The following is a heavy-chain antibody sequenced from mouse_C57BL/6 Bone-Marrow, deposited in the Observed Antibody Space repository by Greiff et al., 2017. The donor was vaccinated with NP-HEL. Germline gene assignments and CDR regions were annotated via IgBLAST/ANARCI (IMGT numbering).Heavy chain of an antibody. CDR1: GYTFTSYW. V-gene: IGHV1-69*01. CDR2: IDPSDSYT. D-gene: IGHD1-1*01. Sequence: VQLQQPGAELVMPGASVKLSCKASGYTFTSYWMHWVKQRPGQGLEWIGEIDPSDSYTNYNQKFKGKSTLTVDKSSSTAYMQLSSLTSEDSAVYYCARIAYYGSIDYWGQGTTLTVSS. CDR3: ARIAYYGSIDY. J-gene: IGHJ2*01.